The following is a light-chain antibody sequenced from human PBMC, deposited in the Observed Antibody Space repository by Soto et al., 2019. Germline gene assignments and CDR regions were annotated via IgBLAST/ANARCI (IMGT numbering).Light chain of an antibody. CDR2: GTS. J-gene: IGKJ1*01. CDR1: QSVSNNY. V-gene: IGKV3-20*01. CDR3: QQYDSSPRT. Sequence: EIVLTQSPGTLSLSTGERATLSCRASQSVSNNYLAWYQQKPGQAPRLLIHGTSNRATGIPDRFSGSGSGTDFTLTIGRLEPEDFAVYWCQQYDSSPRTFGQGTKVDIK.